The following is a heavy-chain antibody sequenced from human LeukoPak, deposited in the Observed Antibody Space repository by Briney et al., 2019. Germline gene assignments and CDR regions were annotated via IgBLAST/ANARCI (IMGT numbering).Heavy chain of an antibody. CDR2: ISGSGDST. Sequence: GGSLRLTCAASGCTFSIYAMTWVRQAPGKGLEWVSAISGSGDSTYYADSVKGRFIISRDNSKNTLFLQMNSLRAEDTAIYYCARGAVVTNDYWGQGNLVTVSS. CDR3: ARGAVVTNDY. V-gene: IGHV3-23*01. J-gene: IGHJ4*02. D-gene: IGHD4-23*01. CDR1: GCTFSIYA.